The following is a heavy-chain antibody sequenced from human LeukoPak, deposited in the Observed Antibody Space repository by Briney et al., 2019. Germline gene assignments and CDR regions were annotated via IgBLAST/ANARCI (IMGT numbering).Heavy chain of an antibody. CDR3: ARELGEPSGEYFQH. V-gene: IGHV7-4-1*02. CDR2: INTNTGNP. J-gene: IGHJ1*01. D-gene: IGHD3-16*01. CDR1: GYTFTSYG. Sequence: GASVKVSCKASGYTFTSYGISWVRQAPGQGLEWMGWINTNTGNPTYAQGFTGRFVFSLGTSVSTAYLQISSLKAEDTAVYYCARELGEPSGEYFQHWGQGTLVTVSS.